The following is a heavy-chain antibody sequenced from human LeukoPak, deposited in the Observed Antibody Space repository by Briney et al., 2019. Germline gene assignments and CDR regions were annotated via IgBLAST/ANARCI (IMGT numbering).Heavy chain of an antibody. CDR1: GYTFTGYY. J-gene: IGHJ4*02. V-gene: IGHV1-8*03. CDR3: ARSTVTPPDY. CDR2: MYPNSGNT. D-gene: IGHD4-17*01. Sequence: GASVKVSCKASGYTFTGYYMHWVRQAPGQGLEWMGWMYPNSGNTGYAQKFQGRVTITRNTSISTAYMELSSLRSEDTAVYYCARSTVTPPDYWGQGTLVTVSS.